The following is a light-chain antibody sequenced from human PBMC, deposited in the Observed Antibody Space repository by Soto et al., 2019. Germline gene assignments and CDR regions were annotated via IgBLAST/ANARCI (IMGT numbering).Light chain of an antibody. Sequence: DIQMTQTPSILSASVGDRVILTCRASQSIGNWLAWYQQKPGKAPKLLIYKASSLESGVPTRFSGSGSGTDFTLTISGLQPEDFATYYCQQYNSYVFGPGTKVDIK. CDR3: QQYNSYV. CDR1: QSIGNW. V-gene: IGKV1-5*03. J-gene: IGKJ3*01. CDR2: KAS.